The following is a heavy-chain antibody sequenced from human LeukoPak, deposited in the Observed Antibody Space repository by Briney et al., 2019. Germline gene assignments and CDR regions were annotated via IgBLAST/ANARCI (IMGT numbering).Heavy chain of an antibody. CDR1: GFTFSSYA. Sequence: GGSLRLSCAASGFTFSSYAMSWVRQAPGKGLGRVSDISGSGGSTYYADSVKGRFTISRDNSKNTLYLQMNSLRAEDTAVYYCAKLSTMTTYGYFDYWGQGTLVTVSS. CDR2: ISGSGGST. CDR3: AKLSTMTTYGYFDY. V-gene: IGHV3-23*01. J-gene: IGHJ4*02. D-gene: IGHD4-17*01.